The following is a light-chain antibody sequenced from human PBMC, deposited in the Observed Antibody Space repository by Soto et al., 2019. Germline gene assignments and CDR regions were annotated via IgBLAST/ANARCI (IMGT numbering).Light chain of an antibody. CDR3: CSYAGGKYV. J-gene: IGLJ1*01. Sequence: QSALTQPRSVSGSPGQSVAISCTGTSSDVGGYNYVSWYQQHPGKAPKVMIYDVSNRPSGVPERFSGSKSGNTASLTISGLEAEDGCDYYCCSYAGGKYVFGTGTKLTVL. V-gene: IGLV2-11*01. CDR1: SSDVGGYNY. CDR2: DVS.